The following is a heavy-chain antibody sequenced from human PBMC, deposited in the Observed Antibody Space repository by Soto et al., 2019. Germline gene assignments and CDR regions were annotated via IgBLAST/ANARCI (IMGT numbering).Heavy chain of an antibody. J-gene: IGHJ3*02. CDR1: GGTFSSYA. CDR3: ARGAGMGAPDGSFDI. V-gene: IGHV1-69*06. CDR2: IIPIFGTA. Sequence: QVQLVQSGAEVKNPGSSVKVSCKASGGTFSSYAISWVRQAHGQGLEWMGGIIPIFGTANYAQKFQGRVTITADKSTSTAYMELRSLSSEDTAVYYCARGAGMGAPDGSFDIWGQGTMVTVSS. D-gene: IGHD1-26*01.